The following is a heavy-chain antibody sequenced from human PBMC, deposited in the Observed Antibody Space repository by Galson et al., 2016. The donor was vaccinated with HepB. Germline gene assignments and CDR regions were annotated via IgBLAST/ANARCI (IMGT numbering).Heavy chain of an antibody. V-gene: IGHV3-21*01. Sequence: SLRLSCAASGFIFRTYSMAWVRQPPGKGLEWVSFISSGSQFIYSADSVKGRFTTSRDNARSSLYLEMNSLRDEDTAVYYCAREADLGANDVTFDMWGQGTMVTVSS. CDR1: GFIFRTYS. D-gene: IGHD3-10*02. J-gene: IGHJ3*02. CDR3: AREADLGANDVTFDM. CDR2: ISSGSQFI.